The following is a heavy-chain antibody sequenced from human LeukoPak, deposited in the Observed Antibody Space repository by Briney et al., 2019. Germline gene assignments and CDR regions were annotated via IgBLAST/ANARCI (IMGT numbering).Heavy chain of an antibody. V-gene: IGHV3-23*01. D-gene: IGHD4-23*01. CDR3: ARADYGGNWYFDL. J-gene: IGHJ2*01. Sequence: GGSLRLSCAASGFTFSSYAMSGVRQAPGKGLEWVSAISGSGGSAYYADSVKGRFTISRDNAKNSLYLQMNSLRAEDTAVYYCARADYGGNWYFDLWGRGTLVTVSS. CDR1: GFTFSSYA. CDR2: ISGSGGSA.